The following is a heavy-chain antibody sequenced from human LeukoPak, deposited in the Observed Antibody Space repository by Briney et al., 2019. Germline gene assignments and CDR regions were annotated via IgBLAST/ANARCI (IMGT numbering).Heavy chain of an antibody. CDR2: IIPIFGTA. Sequence: SVKVSCKASGGTFSSYAISWVRQAPGQGLEWMGRIIPIFGTANYAQKFQGRVTITTDESTSTAYMELSSLRSEDTAVYYCARDDGYILRADAFDIWGQGTMVTVTS. CDR1: GGTFSSYA. CDR3: ARDDGYILRADAFDI. J-gene: IGHJ3*02. V-gene: IGHV1-69*05. D-gene: IGHD5-24*01.